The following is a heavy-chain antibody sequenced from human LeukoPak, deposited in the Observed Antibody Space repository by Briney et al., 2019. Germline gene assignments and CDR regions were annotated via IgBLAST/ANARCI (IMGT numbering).Heavy chain of an antibody. Sequence: SQTLSLTCTVSGGSISSGGYYWSWIRQHPGKGLEWIGYIYYSGSTYYNPSLKSRVTISVDTSKNQFSLKLSSVTAADTAVYYCARGAVVVPAAILLLDPWGQGTLVTVSS. CDR2: IYYSGST. D-gene: IGHD2-2*01. CDR1: GGSISSGGYY. CDR3: ARGAVVVPAAILLLDP. V-gene: IGHV4-31*03. J-gene: IGHJ5*02.